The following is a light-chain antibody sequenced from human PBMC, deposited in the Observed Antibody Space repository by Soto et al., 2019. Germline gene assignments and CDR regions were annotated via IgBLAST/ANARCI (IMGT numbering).Light chain of an antibody. Sequence: EILLTQAPCTRCLSAGEIATLSCRASQSVTKNNLNWYQQKPGQAPRLLIYGASIRATGIPDRFSGSGSGTDFTLTISRLEPEDFAVYYCQQYGSSPITFGQGTRLEIK. CDR1: QSVTKNN. CDR2: GAS. J-gene: IGKJ5*01. V-gene: IGKV3-20*01. CDR3: QQYGSSPIT.